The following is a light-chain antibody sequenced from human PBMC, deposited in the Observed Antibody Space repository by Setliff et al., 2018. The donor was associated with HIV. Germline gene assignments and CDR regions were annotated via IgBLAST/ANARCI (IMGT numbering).Light chain of an antibody. CDR2: RNN. CDR1: TSNIGSNY. CDR3: AVWDDSLSDSYVV. Sequence: QSVLTQPPSASGTPGQRVTISCSGSTSNIGSNYVFWYQQLPGTAPKLLIYRNNQRPSGVPDRFSGSKSGTSASLAISGLRSEDEADYYCAVWDDSLSDSYVVFGGGTKGTV. J-gene: IGLJ2*01. V-gene: IGLV1-47*01.